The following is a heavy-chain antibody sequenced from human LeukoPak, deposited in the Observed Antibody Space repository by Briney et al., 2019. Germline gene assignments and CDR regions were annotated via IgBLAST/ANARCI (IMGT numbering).Heavy chain of an antibody. J-gene: IGHJ4*02. CDR3: ARGGYDILTGFIYYFDY. V-gene: IGHV3-7*01. Sequence: RGSLRLSCAASGFTFSRFWMSWVRQAPGKGLEWVANIKQDGSEKYYVDSVKGRFTISRDNAKNSLYLQMNSLRADDTAVYYSARGGYDILTGFIYYFDYWGQGTLVTVSS. CDR2: IKQDGSEK. CDR1: GFTFSRFW. D-gene: IGHD3-9*01.